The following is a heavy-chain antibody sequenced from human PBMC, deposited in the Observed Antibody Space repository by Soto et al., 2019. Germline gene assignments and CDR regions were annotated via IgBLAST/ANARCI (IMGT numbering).Heavy chain of an antibody. CDR1: GDSIRNVY. D-gene: IGHD2-2*01. Sequence: PSETRSLTCTVSGDSIRNVYWSWIRQPPGKGLEWIGFIYHSGNAKYNPSLKSRVAMSVDSSKNQISLSLNSVTAADSAVYFCARAHAPTLPFDSWGQGTLVTVSS. J-gene: IGHJ4*02. CDR2: IYHSGNA. CDR3: ARAHAPTLPFDS. V-gene: IGHV4-59*13.